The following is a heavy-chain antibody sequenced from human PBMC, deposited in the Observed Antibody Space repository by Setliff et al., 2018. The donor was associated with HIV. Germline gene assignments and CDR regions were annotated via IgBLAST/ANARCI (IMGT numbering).Heavy chain of an antibody. Sequence: ASVKVSCKASGYTLTSYGISWVRQAPGQGLEWMGWISAYNGNTNYAQKVQGRVTMTEDTSTDTAYMELSSLRSDDTAMYYCATDPGYSSTWYSESFQHWGQGTVVTVSS. D-gene: IGHD6-13*01. CDR2: ISAYNGNT. J-gene: IGHJ1*01. CDR3: ATDPGYSSTWYSESFQH. CDR1: GYTLTSYG. V-gene: IGHV1-18*01.